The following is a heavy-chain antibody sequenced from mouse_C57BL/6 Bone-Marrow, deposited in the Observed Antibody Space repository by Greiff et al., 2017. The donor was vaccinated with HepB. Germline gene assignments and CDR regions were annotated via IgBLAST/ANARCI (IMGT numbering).Heavy chain of an antibody. CDR3: ASSWEDAMDY. J-gene: IGHJ4*01. V-gene: IGHV1-59*01. CDR2: IDPSDSYT. Sequence: QVQLQQPGAELVRPGPSVKLSCKASGFTFTSYWMHWVKQRPGQGLEWIGVIDPSDSYTNNNHKFKGKATWTVDSSSSTVYMQLSSLTAEDSAVYYCASSWEDAMDYWGQGTSVTVSS. CDR1: GFTFTSYW. D-gene: IGHD4-1*01.